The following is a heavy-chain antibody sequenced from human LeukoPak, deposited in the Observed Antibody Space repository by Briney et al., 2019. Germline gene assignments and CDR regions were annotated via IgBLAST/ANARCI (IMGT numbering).Heavy chain of an antibody. CDR1: GYTFTSYG. CDR2: ISAYNGNT. CDR3: ARSWPIVVVPAASAAGDY. V-gene: IGHV1-18*01. D-gene: IGHD2-2*01. J-gene: IGHJ4*02. Sequence: ASVKVSCEASGYTFTSYGTSWVRQAPGQGLEWMGWISAYNGNTNYAQKLQGRVTMTTDTSTSTAYMELRSLRSDDTAVYYCARSWPIVVVPAASAAGDYWGQGTLVTVSS.